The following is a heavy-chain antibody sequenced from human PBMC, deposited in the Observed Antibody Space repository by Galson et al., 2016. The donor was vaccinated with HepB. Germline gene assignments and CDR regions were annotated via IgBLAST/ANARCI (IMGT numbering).Heavy chain of an antibody. CDR3: ARLSWQWLVPIFDY. CDR2: IKNKAEGGTT. J-gene: IGHJ4*02. Sequence: SLRLSCAASGLTFSEAWMSWVRQAPGKGLEWVGHIKNKAEGGTTDYAAAVRDRFSISRDDSKNTVYLQMNSLKTEDTAVYYCARLSWQWLVPIFDYWGQGTLVTVSS. CDR1: GLTFSEAW. V-gene: IGHV3-15*01. D-gene: IGHD6-19*01.